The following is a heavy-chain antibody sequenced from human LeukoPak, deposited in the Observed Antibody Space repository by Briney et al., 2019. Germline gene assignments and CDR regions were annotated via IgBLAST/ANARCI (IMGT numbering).Heavy chain of an antibody. CDR1: GFTFSSYE. V-gene: IGHV3-21*01. CDR3: ARTGFWSGYYNYYYYYMDV. Sequence: PGGSLRLSCAASGFTFSSYEMNWVRQAPGKGLEWVSSISSSSSYIYYADSVKGRFTISRDNAKNSLYLQMNSLRAEDTAVYYCARTGFWSGYYNYYYYYMDVWGKGTTVTVSS. CDR2: ISSSSSYI. D-gene: IGHD3-3*01. J-gene: IGHJ6*03.